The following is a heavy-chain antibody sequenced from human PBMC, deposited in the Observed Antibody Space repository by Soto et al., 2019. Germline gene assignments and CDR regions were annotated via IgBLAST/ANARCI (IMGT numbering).Heavy chain of an antibody. J-gene: IGHJ3*01. CDR2: ISGSGGSA. V-gene: IGHV3-23*01. D-gene: IGHD6-19*01. Sequence: PGGSLRLSCAASGFSFSNYAMNWVRQAPGKGLEGVSVISGSGGSAYYADSVQGRFTISRDNSENTLYLQINSLRAEDTAIYYCVREGSGWYSRGSFDFWGRGTMVTVSS. CDR1: GFSFSNYA. CDR3: VREGSGWYSRGSFDF.